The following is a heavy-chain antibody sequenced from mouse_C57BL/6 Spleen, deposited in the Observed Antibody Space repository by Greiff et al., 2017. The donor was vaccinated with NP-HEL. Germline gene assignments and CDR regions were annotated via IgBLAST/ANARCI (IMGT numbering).Heavy chain of an antibody. Sequence: EVQLVESGGGLVKPGGSLKLSCAASGFTFSSYAMSWVRQTPEKRLEWVATISDGGSYTYYPDNVKGRFTISRDNAKNNLYLQMSHLKSEDTAMYYCARGGTAQATGAYWGQGTLVTVSA. CDR3: ARGGTAQATGAY. V-gene: IGHV5-4*01. J-gene: IGHJ3*01. CDR1: GFTFSSYA. D-gene: IGHD3-2*02. CDR2: ISDGGSYT.